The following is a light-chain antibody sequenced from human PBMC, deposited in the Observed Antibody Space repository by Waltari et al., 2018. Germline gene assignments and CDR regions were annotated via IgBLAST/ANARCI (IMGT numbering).Light chain of an antibody. J-gene: IGLJ2*01. CDR2: GNN. V-gene: IGLV1-47*01. CDR1: SSNIGSYY. CDR3: AAWDDRLRGVV. Sequence: QSLLTQPPSASGPPGQRVTMSCSGSSSNIGSYYVYWYQQLPGTAPKLLIDGNNQRPSGVPDRFSGSKSGTSGSLAISGLRSEDEADYYCAAWDDRLRGVVFGGGTKLTV.